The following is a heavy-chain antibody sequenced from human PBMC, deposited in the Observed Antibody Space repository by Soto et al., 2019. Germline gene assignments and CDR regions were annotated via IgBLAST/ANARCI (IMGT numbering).Heavy chain of an antibody. CDR3: AKGMRQWLVTSDFNY. J-gene: IGHJ4*02. CDR2: VSHDGRNT. V-gene: IGHV3-30*18. D-gene: IGHD6-19*01. Sequence: VQLVESGGGVVQPGRSLRLSCAASGFTFSDYAMHWVRQAPGRGLEWVAVVSHDGRNTHYADSVKGRFTISRDSSKNTVSLEMPSLRAEDTAVYYCAKGMRQWLVTSDFNYWGQGALVTVSS. CDR1: GFTFSDYA.